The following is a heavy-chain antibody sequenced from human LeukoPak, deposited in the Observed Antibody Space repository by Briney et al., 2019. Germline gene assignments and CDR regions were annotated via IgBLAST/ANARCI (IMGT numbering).Heavy chain of an antibody. D-gene: IGHD6-6*01. CDR2: ISGNSRTI. CDR1: GFSFSDYY. J-gene: IGHJ4*02. CDR3: AREGSSSWDY. V-gene: IGHV3-11*04. Sequence: GGSLRLSCAASGFSFSDYYMTWIRQAPGKGLEWVSYISGNSRTISYANSVKGRSTISRDNAKNSLYLQMNSLRAEDTAVYYCAREGSSSWDYWGQGALVTVSS.